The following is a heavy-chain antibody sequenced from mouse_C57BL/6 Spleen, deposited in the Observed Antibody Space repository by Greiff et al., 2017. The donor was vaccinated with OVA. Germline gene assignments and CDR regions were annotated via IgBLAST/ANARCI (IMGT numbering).Heavy chain of an antibody. CDR3: AKTTVDYAMDY. J-gene: IGHJ4*01. Sequence: EVMLVESGGGLVKPGGSLKLSCAASGFTFSDYGMHWVRQAPEKGLEWVAYISSGSSTIYYADKVKGRFTISRDNAKNTLFLQMTSLRSEDTAMYYCAKTTVDYAMDYWGQGTSVTVSS. CDR1: GFTFSDYG. CDR2: ISSGSSTI. V-gene: IGHV5-17*01. D-gene: IGHD1-1*01.